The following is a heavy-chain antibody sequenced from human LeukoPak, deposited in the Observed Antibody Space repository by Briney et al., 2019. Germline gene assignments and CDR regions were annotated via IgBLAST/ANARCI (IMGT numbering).Heavy chain of an antibody. D-gene: IGHD5-12*01. CDR2: ISGHNGNT. V-gene: IGHV1-18*01. J-gene: IGHJ4*02. CDR1: GYTFTRYG. Sequence: ASVKVSCNASGYTFTRYGISSVRQAPGQGLEWMGWISGHNGNTNYAQKLRGIVTMTPDSSTSTASMELRSLRSDATAVYYCAREGLDATSDFAYWGPGTLVTVSS. CDR3: AREGLDATSDFAY.